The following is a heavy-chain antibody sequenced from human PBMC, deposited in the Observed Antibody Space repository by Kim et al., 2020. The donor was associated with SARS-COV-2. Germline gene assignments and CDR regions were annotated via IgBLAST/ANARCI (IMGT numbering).Heavy chain of an antibody. Sequence: GGSLRLSCAASGFTFSSYSMNWVRQAPGKGLEWVSSISSSSSYIYYADSVKGRFTISRDNAKNSLYLQMNSLRAEDTAVYYCARDDCSGGSCYSTRTHYYYYYGMDVWGQGTTVTVSS. J-gene: IGHJ6*02. CDR3: ARDDCSGGSCYSTRTHYYYYYGMDV. V-gene: IGHV3-21*01. CDR2: ISSSSSYI. D-gene: IGHD2-15*01. CDR1: GFTFSSYS.